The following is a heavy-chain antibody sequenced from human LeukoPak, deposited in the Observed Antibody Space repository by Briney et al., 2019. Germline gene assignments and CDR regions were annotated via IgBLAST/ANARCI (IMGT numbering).Heavy chain of an antibody. J-gene: IGHJ3*02. CDR1: GYTFTSYG. Sequence: ASVKVSCKASGYTFTSYGISWVRQAPGQGLEWMGWISAYNGNTNYAQKFQGRVTMTTDTSTSTAYMELRSLRSDDTAVYYCARDRESYYQASHIVDALDIWGQGTMVTVPS. D-gene: IGHD1-26*01. CDR3: ARDRESYYQASHIVDALDI. V-gene: IGHV1-18*01. CDR2: ISAYNGNT.